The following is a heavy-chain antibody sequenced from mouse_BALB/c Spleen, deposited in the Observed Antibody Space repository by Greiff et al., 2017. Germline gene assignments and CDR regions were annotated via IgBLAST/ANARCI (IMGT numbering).Heavy chain of an antibody. CDR1: GFTFSDYY. CDR3: ARDGEGSYFDD. V-gene: IGHV5-4*02. CDR2: ISDGGSYT. J-gene: IGHJ2*01. Sequence: EVKLVESGGGLVKPGGSLKLSCAASGFTFSDYYMYWVRQTPEKRLEWVATISDGGSYTYYPDSVKGRFTISRDNAKNNLYLQMSSLKSEDTAMYYCARDGEGSYFDDWGEGTTLTVSS. D-gene: IGHD3-3*01.